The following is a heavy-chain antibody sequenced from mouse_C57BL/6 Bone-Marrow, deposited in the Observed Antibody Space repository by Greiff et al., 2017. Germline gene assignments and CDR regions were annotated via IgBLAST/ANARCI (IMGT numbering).Heavy chain of an antibody. Sequence: EVQVVESGGGLVKPGGSLKLSCAASGFTFSSYAMSWVRQTPEKRLEWVATISDGGSYTYYPDNVKGRFTISRDNAKNNLYLQMSQLKSEDTAMYYCARAIYDYDEETWFAYWGQGTLGTVAA. CDR2: ISDGGSYT. V-gene: IGHV5-4*01. CDR1: GFTFSSYA. CDR3: ARAIYDYDEETWFAY. D-gene: IGHD2-4*01. J-gene: IGHJ3*01.